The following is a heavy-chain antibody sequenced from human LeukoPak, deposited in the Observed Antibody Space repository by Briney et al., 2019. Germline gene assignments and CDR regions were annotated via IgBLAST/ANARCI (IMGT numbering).Heavy chain of an antibody. CDR3: AREDSSGWYRGDY. J-gene: IGHJ4*02. V-gene: IGHV3-7*01. Sequence: GGSLRLSCAASGFTLSSYWMSWVRQAPGKGLEWVANIKQDGSEKYYVDSVKGRFTISRDNAKNSLYLQMNSLRAEDTAVYYCAREDSSGWYRGDYWGQGTLVTVSS. CDR2: IKQDGSEK. D-gene: IGHD6-19*01. CDR1: GFTLSSYW.